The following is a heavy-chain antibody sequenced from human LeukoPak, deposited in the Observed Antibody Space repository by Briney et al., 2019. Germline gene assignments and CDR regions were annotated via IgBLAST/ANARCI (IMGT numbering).Heavy chain of an antibody. CDR2: IYYSGST. CDR1: GGSISSYY. V-gene: IGHV4-59*01. J-gene: IGHJ6*02. D-gene: IGHD3-10*01. Sequence: SETLSLTCTVSGGSISSYYWSWIRQPPGKGLEWIGYIYYSGSTNYNPSLKSRVTISVDTSKNQFSLKLSSVTAADTAVYYCARVRVRGIYYYYGMDVWGQGTTVTVSS. CDR3: ARVRVRGIYYYYGMDV.